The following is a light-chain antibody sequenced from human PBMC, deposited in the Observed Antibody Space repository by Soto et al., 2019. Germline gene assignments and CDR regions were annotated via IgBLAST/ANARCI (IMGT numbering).Light chain of an antibody. Sequence: QSALTQPPSASGSPGQSVAISCTGTSSDVGGYNYVSWYQQHPGKAPKLMIYEVNKRPSGVPDRFSGSKSGNTASLTVSGRQAEDEADYYCISYAGSSNVFGTGTKLTVL. CDR1: SSDVGGYNY. CDR3: ISYAGSSNV. V-gene: IGLV2-8*01. J-gene: IGLJ1*01. CDR2: EVN.